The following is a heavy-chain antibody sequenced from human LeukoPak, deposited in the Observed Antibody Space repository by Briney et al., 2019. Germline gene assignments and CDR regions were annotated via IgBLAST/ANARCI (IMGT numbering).Heavy chain of an antibody. V-gene: IGHV3-23*01. J-gene: IGHJ5*02. CDR1: GFTLSSYA. D-gene: IGHD2-15*01. CDR3: AKGFEACSGGSCYSLAWFDP. CDR2: ISGSCGST. Sequence: GGSLRLSCAASGFTLSSYAMSWVRPAPGEGLEWGSAISGSCGSTYYADSVKGRFTISRDNSKNTLYLQMNSLGADDTALYYCAKGFEACSGGSCYSLAWFDPWGQGTLVTVSS.